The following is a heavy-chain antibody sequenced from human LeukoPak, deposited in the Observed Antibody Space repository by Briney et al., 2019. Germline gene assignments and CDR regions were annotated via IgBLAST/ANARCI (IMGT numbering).Heavy chain of an antibody. CDR2: VSSSSSTI. J-gene: IGHJ6*02. V-gene: IGHV3-48*02. D-gene: IGHD2-15*01. CDR3: ASLFRDCSGGSCYFHNYYYGMDV. CDR1: GFTFGDHI. Sequence: GGSLRLSCAASGFTFGDHIMNWVRQLPGKRLEWVAYVSSSSSTIYYADSVKGRFTISRDNAKNSLYLQMNSLRDEDTAVYYCASLFRDCSGGSCYFHNYYYGMDVWGQGTTVTVSS.